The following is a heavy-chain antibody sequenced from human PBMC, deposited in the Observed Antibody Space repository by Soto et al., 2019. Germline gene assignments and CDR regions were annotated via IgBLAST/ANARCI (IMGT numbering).Heavy chain of an antibody. CDR3: TSHYYDSKSDY. V-gene: IGHV3-73*01. CDR1: GFTFSSSA. D-gene: IGHD3-22*01. CDR2: IRSKANSYAT. Sequence: PGGSLRLSRAASGFTFSSSAMHWVRQASGKGLEWVGRIRSKANSYATAYAASVKGRFTISRDDSKNTAYLQMNSLKTEDTAVYYCTSHYYDSKSDYWGQGTLVTVSS. J-gene: IGHJ4*02.